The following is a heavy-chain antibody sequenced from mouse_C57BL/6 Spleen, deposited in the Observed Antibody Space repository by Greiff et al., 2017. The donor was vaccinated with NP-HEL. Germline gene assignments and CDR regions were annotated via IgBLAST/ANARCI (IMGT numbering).Heavy chain of an antibody. CDR2: IRLKSDNYAT. CDR1: GFTFSNYW. Sequence: EVKVEESGGGLVQPGGSMKLSCVASGFTFSNYWMNWVRQSPEKGLEWVAQIRLKSDNYATHYAESVKGRFTISRDDSKSSVYLQMNNLRAEDTGIYYCTGRLRRDYYAMDYWGQGTSVTVSS. J-gene: IGHJ4*01. V-gene: IGHV6-3*01. CDR3: TGRLRRDYYAMDY. D-gene: IGHD2-2*01.